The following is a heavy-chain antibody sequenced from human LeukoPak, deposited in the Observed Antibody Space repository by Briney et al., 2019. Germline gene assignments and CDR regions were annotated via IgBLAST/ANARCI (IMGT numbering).Heavy chain of an antibody. D-gene: IGHD3-22*01. Sequence: GGSLRLSCAASGFTFSSYWMHWVRQAPGKGLVWGSRINSDGSSTSYADSVKGRFTISRDNAKNTLYLQMNSLRAEDTAVYYCARYDYYDSSGYKIAEYFQHWGQGTLVTVSS. CDR1: GFTFSSYW. CDR2: INSDGSST. CDR3: ARYDYYDSSGYKIAEYFQH. V-gene: IGHV3-74*01. J-gene: IGHJ1*01.